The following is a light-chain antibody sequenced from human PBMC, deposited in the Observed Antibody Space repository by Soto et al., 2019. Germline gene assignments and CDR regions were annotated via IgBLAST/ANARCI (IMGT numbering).Light chain of an antibody. J-gene: IGLJ2*01. V-gene: IGLV2-14*01. CDR3: SSYTSSSTLVV. Sequence: QSVLTQPASVSGSPGQSITISCTGTSSDVGGYNYVSWYLQHPGKAPKPMIYEVSNRPSGVCNRFSGSKSGNTASLTISGLQAEDEADYYCSSYTSSSTLVVFGGGTKVTVL. CDR1: SSDVGGYNY. CDR2: EVS.